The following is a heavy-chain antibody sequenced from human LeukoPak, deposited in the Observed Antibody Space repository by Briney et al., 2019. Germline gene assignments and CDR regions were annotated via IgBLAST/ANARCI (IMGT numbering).Heavy chain of an antibody. J-gene: IGHJ4*02. CDR1: GFTFSSYA. CDR2: ISYDGSNK. V-gene: IGHV3-30-3*01. Sequence: GGSLRLSCAASGFTFSSYAMHWVRQAPGKGLEWVAVISYDGSNKYYADSVKGRFTISRDNSKNTLYLQMNSLRAEDTAVYYCAGTGGRDFWSGYYGERFGYWGQGTLVTVSS. D-gene: IGHD3-3*01. CDR3: AGTGGRDFWSGYYGERFGY.